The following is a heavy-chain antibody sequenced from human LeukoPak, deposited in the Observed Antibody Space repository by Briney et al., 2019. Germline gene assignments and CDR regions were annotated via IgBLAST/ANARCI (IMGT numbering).Heavy chain of an antibody. CDR1: GVTFDDYG. D-gene: IGHD2-21*02. J-gene: IGHJ4*02. CDR3: ASSGKYCGGDCYSEFDY. Sequence: GGSLRLSCAASGVTFDDYGMSWVRQAPGQGLEWVSGINWNGGSTGYADSVKGRFTISRDNAKNSLYLQMNSLRAEDTALYYCASSGKYCGGDCYSEFDYWGQGTLVTVSS. CDR2: INWNGGST. V-gene: IGHV3-20*04.